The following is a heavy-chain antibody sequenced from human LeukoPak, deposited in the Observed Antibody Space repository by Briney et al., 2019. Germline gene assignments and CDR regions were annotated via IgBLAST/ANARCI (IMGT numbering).Heavy chain of an antibody. V-gene: IGHV3-30*02. CDR2: IRYDGSRT. J-gene: IGHJ4*02. Sequence: PGGSLRLSCAASGFIFKNFGMYWVRQAPGKGLDWVAFIRYDGSRTYYTDSVKGRFTISRDDAKNSLYLQMNSLRAEDTAVYYCARGGGAFDYWGQGTLVTVSS. D-gene: IGHD4-23*01. CDR1: GFIFKNFG. CDR3: ARGGGAFDY.